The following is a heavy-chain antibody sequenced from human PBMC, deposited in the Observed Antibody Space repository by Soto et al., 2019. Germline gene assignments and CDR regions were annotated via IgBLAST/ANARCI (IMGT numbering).Heavy chain of an antibody. D-gene: IGHD2-8*01. V-gene: IGHV4-59*01. CDR3: ARYNSYAIDY. J-gene: IGHJ4*02. Sequence: PSETLSLTCTVSGTSISSYYWSWIRQPPGRGLEWIANIHYSGTTNYNPSLASRVTLSVDTSKNQFSLKMTSVTAADRAMYFCARYNSYAIDYWGRGTLVTVSS. CDR2: IHYSGTT. CDR1: GTSISSYY.